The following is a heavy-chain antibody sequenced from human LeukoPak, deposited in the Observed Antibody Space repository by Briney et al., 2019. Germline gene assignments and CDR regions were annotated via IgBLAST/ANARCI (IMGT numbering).Heavy chain of an antibody. J-gene: IGHJ3*02. CDR1: GYIFTSYY. V-gene: IGHV1-46*01. CDR2: IIPSSGST. CDR3: ARKDRSEAFDI. Sequence: ASVKVSCKASGYIFTSYYIHWMRQAPGQGLEWMGIIIPSSGSTSSAQKFQGRVTMTRGTSTSTVSMELSSLRSEDTALYYCARKDRSEAFDIWGQGTMLIVSS.